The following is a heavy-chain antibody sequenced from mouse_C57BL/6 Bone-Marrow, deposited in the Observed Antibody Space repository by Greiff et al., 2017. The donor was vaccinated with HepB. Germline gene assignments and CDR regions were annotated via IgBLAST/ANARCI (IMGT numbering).Heavy chain of an antibody. J-gene: IGHJ1*03. CDR2: IHPNSGST. V-gene: IGHV1-64*01. CDR1: GYTFTSYW. Sequence: QVQLQHPGAELVKPGASVKLSCKASGYTFTSYWMHWVKQRPGQGLEWIGMIHPNSGSTNYNEKFKSKATLTVDKSSSTAYMQLSSLTSEDSAVYYCARKWGYWYFDVWGTGTTVTVSS. CDR3: ARKWGYWYFDV.